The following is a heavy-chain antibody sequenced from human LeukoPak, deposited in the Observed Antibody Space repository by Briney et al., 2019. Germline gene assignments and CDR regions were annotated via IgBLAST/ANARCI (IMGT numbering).Heavy chain of an antibody. Sequence: SQTLSLTCAISGDSVSSSAAWNWIRQSPSRGLEWLGRTYYKSKWYNNYAVSVKSRITIKSDTSKNQFSLQLNSVTPEDTAVYYCVRGNGDLQHWGQGTLVTVSS. CDR3: VRGNGDLQH. D-gene: IGHD2-8*01. V-gene: IGHV6-1*01. J-gene: IGHJ1*01. CDR2: TYYKSKWYN. CDR1: GDSVSSSAA.